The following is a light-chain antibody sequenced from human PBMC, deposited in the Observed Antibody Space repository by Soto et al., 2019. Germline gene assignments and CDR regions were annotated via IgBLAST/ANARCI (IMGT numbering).Light chain of an antibody. CDR1: QSVTNS. CDR2: DAS. J-gene: IGKJ1*01. CDR3: QQYGSSPRT. V-gene: IGKV3-11*01. Sequence: EIVLTQSPVTLSLSPGERATLSCRASQSVTNSLAWYQQKPGQAPRLPVYDASNRATGIPTRFSGSGSGTDFTLTINSLQSEDFAVYYCQQYGSSPRTFGQGTKVDIK.